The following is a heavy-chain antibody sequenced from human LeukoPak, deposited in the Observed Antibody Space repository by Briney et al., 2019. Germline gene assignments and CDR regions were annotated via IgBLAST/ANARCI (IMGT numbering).Heavy chain of an antibody. D-gene: IGHD1-26*01. CDR2: INPNGGGT. CDR3: ARGGSYFTS. V-gene: IGHV1-2*02. CDR1: GNTFTAYY. Sequence: ASVKVSCKASGNTFTAYYLRWVRQAPGKGLEWMGWINPNGGGTNYAQKFQGRVTVTRDTSIGTVYMELSRLRSDDTAVYYCARGGSYFTSWGQGTLVTVSS. J-gene: IGHJ4*02.